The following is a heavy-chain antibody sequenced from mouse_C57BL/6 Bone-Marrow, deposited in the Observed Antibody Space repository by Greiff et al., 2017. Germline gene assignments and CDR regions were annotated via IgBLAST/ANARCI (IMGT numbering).Heavy chain of an antibody. CDR2: LSSGSSTI. CDR3: ARRGLRRYAMDY. D-gene: IGHD2-4*01. Sequence: EVQLVESGGGLVKPGGSLKLSCAASGFTFSDYGLHWVRQAPEKGLEWVAYLSSGSSTIYYADTVKGRFPISRDNAKNNLFLQMTSLRSEDTAMYYCARRGLRRYAMDYWGQGTSVTVSS. J-gene: IGHJ4*01. CDR1: GFTFSDYG. V-gene: IGHV5-17*01.